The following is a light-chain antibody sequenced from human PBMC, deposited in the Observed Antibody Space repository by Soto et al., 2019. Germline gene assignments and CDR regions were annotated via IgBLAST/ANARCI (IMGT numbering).Light chain of an antibody. Sequence: EIVMTQPPSTLSVAPGERAILSCRASQSVSSNLAWYQQKPGQAPRLLIYGASTRATGIPARFSGSGSGTEFTLTISSLQSEDFAVYYCQQYNNWLWTFGQGTKVDI. J-gene: IGKJ1*01. V-gene: IGKV3-15*01. CDR2: GAS. CDR3: QQYNNWLWT. CDR1: QSVSSN.